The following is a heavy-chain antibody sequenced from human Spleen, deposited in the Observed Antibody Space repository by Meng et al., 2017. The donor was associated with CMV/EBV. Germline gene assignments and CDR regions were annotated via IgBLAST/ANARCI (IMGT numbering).Heavy chain of an antibody. D-gene: IGHD6-6*01. J-gene: IGHJ2*01. CDR3: ASYSSSSTHWYFDL. CDR1: GGTFSSYA. V-gene: IGHV1-69*05. CDR2: IIPIFDTA. Sequence: KASGGTFSSYAISLVLQAPGQGLEWMGGIIPIFDTANYAQKFQGRVTITTDESTSTAYMELSSLRSEDTAVYYCASYSSSSTHWYFDLWGRGTLVTVSS.